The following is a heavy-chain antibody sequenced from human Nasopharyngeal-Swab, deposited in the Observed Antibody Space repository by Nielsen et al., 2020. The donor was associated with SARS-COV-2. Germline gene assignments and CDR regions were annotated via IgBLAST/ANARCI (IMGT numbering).Heavy chain of an antibody. D-gene: IGHD4-17*01. Sequence: SQTLSLTCAISGDSVSSSSAAWNWIRQSPSRGLEWLGRTYYRSKWYNDYAVSVKSRITINPDTSKNQFSLHLNSVTPEDTAVYYCARARGAYGDYYYYYYTTSGAKGPRSPSP. V-gene: IGHV6-1*01. CDR1: GDSVSSSSAA. CDR3: ARARGAYGDYYYYYYTTS. J-gene: IGHJ6*03. CDR2: TYYRSKWYN.